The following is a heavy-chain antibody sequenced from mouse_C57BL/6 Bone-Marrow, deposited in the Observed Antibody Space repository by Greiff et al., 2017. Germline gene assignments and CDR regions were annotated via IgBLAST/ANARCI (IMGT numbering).Heavy chain of an antibody. J-gene: IGHJ4*01. D-gene: IGHD6-5*01. CDR1: GYTFTDYE. Sequence: QVQLQESGAELVRPGASVTLSCKASGYTFTDYEMHWVKQTPVHGLEWIGAIDPETGGTAYNQKFKGKAILTADKSSSTAYMELRSLTSEDSAVYYCTRVLFLAMDDWGQGTSVTVSA. V-gene: IGHV1-15*01. CDR2: IDPETGGT. CDR3: TRVLFLAMDD.